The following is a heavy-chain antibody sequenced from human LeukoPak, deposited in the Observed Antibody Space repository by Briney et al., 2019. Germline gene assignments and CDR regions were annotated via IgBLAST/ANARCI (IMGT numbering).Heavy chain of an antibody. CDR1: GYTFTGYY. CDR3: ARELASGYCSSTSCYRDY. J-gene: IGHJ4*02. V-gene: IGHV1-2*02. D-gene: IGHD2-2*02. Sequence: ASVKVSCKASGYTFTGYYMHWVRQAPGQGLEWMGWINPNSGGTNYAQKFQGRVTMTRDTSISTAYMELSRLRSDDTAVYYCARELASGYCSSTSCYRDYWGQGTLVTVSS. CDR2: INPNSGGT.